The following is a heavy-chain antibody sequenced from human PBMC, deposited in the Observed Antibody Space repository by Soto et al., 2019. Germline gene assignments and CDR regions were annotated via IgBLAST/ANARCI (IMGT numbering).Heavy chain of an antibody. CDR3: ARHVDYFAH. CDR2: INTGNGNS. V-gene: IGHV1-3*04. CDR1: GYTFTRYA. Sequence: QVQLVQSVPEVKKPGASVKVSCKASGYTFTRYAMHLVRQAPGQGLEWIGGINTGNGNSPYSQKFQARGTSPRYTSATTAYMELTGLRPEDPAIYLCARHVDYFAHWGQGTMFTVSS. J-gene: IGHJ4*02.